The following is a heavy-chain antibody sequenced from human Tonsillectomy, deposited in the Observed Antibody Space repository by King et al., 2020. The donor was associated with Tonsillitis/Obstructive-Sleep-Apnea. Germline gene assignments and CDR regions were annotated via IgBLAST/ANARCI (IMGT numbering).Heavy chain of an antibody. CDR1: GFTFISYS. V-gene: IGHV3-21*01. J-gene: IGHJ6*03. D-gene: IGHD3-3*01. CDR2: ISMISSYR. Sequence: VQLVESGGGLFKPGGSLRLSCAASGFTFISYSLNWFRQAPGKGLEWVSSISMISSYRYNADSVMGRFTISRDNAKNSLYLQMNSLRAEDTAVYYCARDINRITIKLAMSYYYMDVWGKGTTVTVSS. CDR3: ARDINRITIKLAMSYYYMDV.